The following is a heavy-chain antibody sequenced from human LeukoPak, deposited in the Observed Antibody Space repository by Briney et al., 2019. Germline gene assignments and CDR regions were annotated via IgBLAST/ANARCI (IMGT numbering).Heavy chain of an antibody. J-gene: IGHJ3*02. V-gene: IGHV3-48*04. CDR1: GFTFSSYS. CDR3: ASSNGHYVLRAFDI. D-gene: IGHD2/OR15-2a*01. CDR2: ISSSSSTI. Sequence: PGGSLRLSCAAYGFTFSSYSMNWVRQAAGRGLEWVAYISSSSSTIYYADSVKGRFTISRDNAKNPLYMQMKSQRAENTAVYYCASSNGHYVLRAFDIWGEGTMVTVSS.